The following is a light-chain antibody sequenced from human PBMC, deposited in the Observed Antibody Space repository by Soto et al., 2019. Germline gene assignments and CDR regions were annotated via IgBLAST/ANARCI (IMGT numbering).Light chain of an antibody. V-gene: IGKV3-20*01. J-gene: IGKJ1*01. CDR1: QSISSNY. Sequence: EIVLTQSPGTLSLSPGDRATLSCRASQSISSNYLAWYQQKPGQSPGLLIYGASTRATGTPDKFRGSGSGTDFTLTINRVEPEDFGVYYCQQYGTSPQWTFGQGTKVEMK. CDR3: QQYGTSPQWT. CDR2: GAS.